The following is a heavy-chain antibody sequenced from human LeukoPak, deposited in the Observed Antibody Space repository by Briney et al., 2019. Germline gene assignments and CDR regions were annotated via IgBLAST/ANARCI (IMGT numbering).Heavy chain of an antibody. V-gene: IGHV3-74*01. Sequence: GGSLRLSCSASGFTFSNYLMHWVRQAPGKGLVWVSRINSDGSGTGFADSLNGRFTISRDKAKNILYLQMNSLRAEDTAVYYCVREFYSALWDWGQGNLVTVSS. D-gene: IGHD2-21*01. CDR1: GFTFSNYL. J-gene: IGHJ4*02. CDR3: VREFYSALWD. CDR2: INSDGSGT.